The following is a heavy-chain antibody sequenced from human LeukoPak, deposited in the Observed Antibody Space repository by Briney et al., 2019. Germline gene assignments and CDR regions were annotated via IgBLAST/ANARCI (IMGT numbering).Heavy chain of an antibody. V-gene: IGHV3-15*01. D-gene: IGHD1-1*01. CDR3: TRNTATNCFDY. CDR2: IRSRADGGTA. CDR1: GFTFRDAW. Sequence: PGGSLRLSCAASGFTFRDAWMTWVRQAPGKGLEWVGRIRSRADGGTAEYATAVEGRFTISRDNSKNTLFLQINSLRAEDTAVYYCTRNTATNCFDYWGQGSLVTVSS. J-gene: IGHJ4*02.